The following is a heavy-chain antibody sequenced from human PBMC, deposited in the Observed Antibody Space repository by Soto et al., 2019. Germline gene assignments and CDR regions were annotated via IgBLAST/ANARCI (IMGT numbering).Heavy chain of an antibody. CDR3: AREPLDYDSSGYYSGYFDY. D-gene: IGHD3-22*01. Sequence: PSETLSLTCTVSGGSISSGDYYWSWIRQPPGKGLEWIGYIYYSGSTYYNPSLKSRVTISVDTSKNQFSLKLSSVTAADTAVYYCAREPLDYDSSGYYSGYFDYWGQGTLVTVSS. CDR1: GGSISSGDYY. V-gene: IGHV4-30-4*01. CDR2: IYYSGST. J-gene: IGHJ4*02.